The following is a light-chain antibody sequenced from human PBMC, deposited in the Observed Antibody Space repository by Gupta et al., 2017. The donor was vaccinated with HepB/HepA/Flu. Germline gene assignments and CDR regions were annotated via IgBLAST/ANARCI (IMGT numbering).Light chain of an antibody. Sequence: DNVLTQSPATLSLSPGERATLSCRATQSVGPYLAWYQHNPGQAPRLLIYDASNRAPGIPARFSGSGSGTDFTLTISSLEPEDFAVYYCQQRGNWPLFTFGHGTKVDIK. CDR1: QSVGPY. V-gene: IGKV3-11*01. CDR3: QQRGNWPLFT. J-gene: IGKJ3*01. CDR2: DAS.